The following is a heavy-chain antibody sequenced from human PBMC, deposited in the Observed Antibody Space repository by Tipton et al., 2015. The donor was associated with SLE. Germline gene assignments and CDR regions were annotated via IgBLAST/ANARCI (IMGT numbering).Heavy chain of an antibody. CDR3: VVCSPSSCSYFDY. V-gene: IGHV4-4*07. CDR1: GGSMNDYY. CDR2: IYTGGNT. Sequence: TLSLTCTVSGGSMNDYYWSWIRQPAGKGLEWIGRIYTGGNTKYNPSLESRVTLSVDASKDQFSLRLTSVTAADTAVYYCVVCSPSSCSYFDYWGQGILVTVSS. J-gene: IGHJ4*02. D-gene: IGHD2-2*01.